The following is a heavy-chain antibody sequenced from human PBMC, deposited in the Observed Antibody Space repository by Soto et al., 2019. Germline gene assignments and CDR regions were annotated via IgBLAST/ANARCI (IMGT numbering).Heavy chain of an antibody. CDR2: ISGSGGST. J-gene: IGHJ4*02. V-gene: IGHV3-23*01. CDR1: GFTFSSYA. D-gene: IGHD1-26*01. Sequence: EVQLLESGGGLVQPGGSLRLSCAASGFTFSSYAMSWVRQAPGKGLEWVSAISGSGGSTYYADSVKGRFTISRDNSKNMLYPQMNCLRAEDTAVYYCLVILVGATLDWGQGTLVTVSS. CDR3: LVILVGATLD.